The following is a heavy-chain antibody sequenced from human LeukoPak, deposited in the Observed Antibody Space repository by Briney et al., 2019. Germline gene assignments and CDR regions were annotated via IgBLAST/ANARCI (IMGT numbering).Heavy chain of an antibody. Sequence: GGSLRLSCAASGFTFDDYAMHWVRQAPGKGLEWVSLISWDGGSTYYADSVKGRFTISRDNSKNSLYLQMNSLRAEDTALYYCAKDRSSIAARTRTFDYWGQGTLVTVSS. V-gene: IGHV3-43D*03. J-gene: IGHJ4*02. CDR3: AKDRSSIAARTRTFDY. CDR1: GFTFDDYA. D-gene: IGHD6-6*01. CDR2: ISWDGGST.